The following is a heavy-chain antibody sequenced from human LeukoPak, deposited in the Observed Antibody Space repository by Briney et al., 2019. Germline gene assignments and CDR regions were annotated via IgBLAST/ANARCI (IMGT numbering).Heavy chain of an antibody. CDR3: AKDRYCTSSSCPIDY. J-gene: IGHJ4*02. CDR1: GYSFDEYA. D-gene: IGHD2-2*01. Sequence: GRSLRLSCAGSGYSFDEYAMHGGRQGPGKGLEWGSGINLKRDKIVYADSVKGRFTISRDNSKNSLYLQMNSLRVEDTALYYCAKDRYCTSSSCPIDYWGQGTMVTVSS. V-gene: IGHV3-9*01. CDR2: INLKRDKI.